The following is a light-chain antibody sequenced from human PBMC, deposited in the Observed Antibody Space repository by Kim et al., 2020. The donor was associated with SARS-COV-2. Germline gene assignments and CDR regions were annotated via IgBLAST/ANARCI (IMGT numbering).Light chain of an antibody. Sequence: QSVLTQPPSLSGTPGQTITISCSGSSSNIGSNAVNWYQQFPGTAPKLRIYNNDQRPSGVPDRFSGYKSGTSASLAISGLRSDDDSEYYCAVWDDSLTGWVFGGGPQLTVL. CDR3: AVWDDSLTGWV. J-gene: IGLJ3*02. V-gene: IGLV1-44*01. CDR1: SSNIGSNA. CDR2: NND.